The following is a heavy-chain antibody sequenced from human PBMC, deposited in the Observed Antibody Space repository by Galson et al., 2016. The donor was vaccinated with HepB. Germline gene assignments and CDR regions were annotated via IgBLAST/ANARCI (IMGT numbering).Heavy chain of an antibody. V-gene: IGHV3-30*03. CDR3: ARGYSSGWYLAD. J-gene: IGHJ4*02. CDR2: ISYDGSNK. CDR1: GFTFSSYS. Sequence: SLRLSCAASGFTFSSYSMNWVRQAPGKGLEWVAVISYDGSNKYYADSVTGRFTISRDNSKNTLYLQMNSLRAEDTAVYYCARGYSSGWYLADWGQGTLVTVSS. D-gene: IGHD6-19*01.